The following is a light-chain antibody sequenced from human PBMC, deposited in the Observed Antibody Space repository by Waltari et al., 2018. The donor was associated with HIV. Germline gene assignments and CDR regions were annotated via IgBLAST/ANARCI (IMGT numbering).Light chain of an antibody. J-gene: IGLJ3*02. V-gene: IGLV6-57*03. CDR3: QSYDTSNSHWV. CDR2: QNN. Sequence: GKTVNISCTRSSGSIASNYVQWFQQRPGSAPINVIYQNNQRASGVADRFSGSIDRSSNSASLTISGLKTEDEADFFCQSYDTSNSHWVFGGGTKLTVL. CDR1: SGSIASNY.